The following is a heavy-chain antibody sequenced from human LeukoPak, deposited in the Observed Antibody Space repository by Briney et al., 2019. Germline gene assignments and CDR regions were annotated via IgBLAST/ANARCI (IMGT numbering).Heavy chain of an antibody. CDR1: GYSFTTYW. D-gene: IGHD5-24*01. V-gene: IGHV5-51*01. Sequence: GESLKISSKGSGYSFTTYWIAWVRQMPGKGLEWMGIIYTGDSATRYSPSFQGQVPISAEKSISTAYLQWSSLQASDAAMYYCARQDGRALSYFDFWGQGTLVTVSS. CDR2: IYTGDSAT. CDR3: ARQDGRALSYFDF. J-gene: IGHJ4*02.